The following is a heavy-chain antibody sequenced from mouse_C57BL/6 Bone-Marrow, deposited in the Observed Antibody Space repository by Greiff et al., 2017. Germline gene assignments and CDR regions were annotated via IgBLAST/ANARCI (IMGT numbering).Heavy chain of an antibody. CDR1: GYTFTSYW. CDR3: ARSLIYYYGTYAMDY. CDR2: IDPSDSYT. V-gene: IGHV1-50*01. Sequence: VQLQQPGAELVQPGASVKLSCTASGYTFTSYWLQWVNQRPGQGLEWIGEIDPSDSYTNYNQTFKGKATLTVDTSSSTAYMQLSSLTSEDSAVYYCARSLIYYYGTYAMDYWGQGTSVTVSS. D-gene: IGHD1-1*01. J-gene: IGHJ4*01.